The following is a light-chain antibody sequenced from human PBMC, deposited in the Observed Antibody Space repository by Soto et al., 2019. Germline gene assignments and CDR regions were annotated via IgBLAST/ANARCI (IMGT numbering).Light chain of an antibody. CDR2: DAS. CDR3: QQRSNLPPPST. V-gene: IGKV3-11*01. Sequence: EIVLTQSPATLSLSPGDRATLSCRASQSVSSYLAWYQQKPGQAPRLLIYDASNKATGIPARFSGSGSGTDFPLTIRSLEPEDFAVYYCQQRSNLPPPSTFGQGTKLEIK. J-gene: IGKJ2*02. CDR1: QSVSSY.